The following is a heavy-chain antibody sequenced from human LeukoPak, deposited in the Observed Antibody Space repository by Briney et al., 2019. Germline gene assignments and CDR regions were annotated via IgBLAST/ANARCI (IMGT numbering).Heavy chain of an antibody. D-gene: IGHD6-13*01. CDR1: EFTFSSYS. CDR2: ISSSSSYI. J-gene: IGHJ4*02. V-gene: IGHV3-21*01. Sequence: PGGSLRLSCAASEFTFSSYSMNWVRQAPGKGLEWVSSISSSSSYIHYADSVKGRFAISRDNAKNSLYLQMNSLRAEDTAVYYCARGVGSWTPYYFDYWGQGTLVTVSS. CDR3: ARGVGSWTPYYFDY.